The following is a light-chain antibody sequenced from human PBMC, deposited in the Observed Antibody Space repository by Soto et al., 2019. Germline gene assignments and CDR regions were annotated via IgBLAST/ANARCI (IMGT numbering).Light chain of an antibody. CDR2: AAS. CDR3: QQLNSYPRT. J-gene: IGKJ1*01. V-gene: IGKV1-9*01. Sequence: DIRLTQSPSFLSASVGDRVTITCRASQGISTYLVWYQQKLGKAPKVLIYAASTLQSGVPSRFSGSGSGTEFTLTISSLQPEDFATYYCQQLNSYPRTFGQGTKVEIK. CDR1: QGISTY.